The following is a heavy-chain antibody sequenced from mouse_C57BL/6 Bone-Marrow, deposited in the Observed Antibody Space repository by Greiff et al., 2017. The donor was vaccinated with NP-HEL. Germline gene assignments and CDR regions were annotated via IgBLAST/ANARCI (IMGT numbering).Heavy chain of an antibody. CDR1: GYSITSGYD. CDR2: ISYSGST. CDR3: ARTPHYYAMDY. Sequence: EVMLVESGPGMVKPSQSLSLTCTVTGYSITSGYDWHWIRHFPGNKLEWMGYISYSGSTNYNPSLKSRISITHDTSKNHFFLKLNSVTTEDTATYYCARTPHYYAMDYWGQGTSVTVSS. V-gene: IGHV3-1*01. J-gene: IGHJ4*01.